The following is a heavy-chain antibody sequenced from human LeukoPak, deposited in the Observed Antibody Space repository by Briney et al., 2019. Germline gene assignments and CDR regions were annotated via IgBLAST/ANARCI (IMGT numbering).Heavy chain of an antibody. V-gene: IGHV4-59*08. J-gene: IGHJ4*02. CDR3: ARHVWAAAGTDYFDY. D-gene: IGHD6-13*01. CDR1: GYSISSGYY. CDR2: IYYSGST. Sequence: SETLSLTCTVSGYSISSGYYWSWIRQPPGKGLEWIGYIYYSGSTNYNPSLKSRVTISVDTSKNQFSLKLSSVTAADTAVYYCARHVWAAAGTDYFDYWGQGTLVTVSS.